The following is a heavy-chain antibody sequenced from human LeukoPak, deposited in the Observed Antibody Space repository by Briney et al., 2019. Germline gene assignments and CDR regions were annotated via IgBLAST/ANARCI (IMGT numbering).Heavy chain of an antibody. CDR3: ATVYSGYDYYFDY. CDR1: GGSISSGGYY. J-gene: IGHJ4*02. V-gene: IGHV4-31*03. D-gene: IGHD5-12*01. Sequence: PSETLSLTCTVSGGSISSGGYYWSWIRQHPGKGLEWIGYIYCSGSTYYNPSLKSRVTISVDTSKNQFSLKLSSVTAADTAVYYCATVYSGYDYYFDYWGQGTLVTVSS. CDR2: IYCSGST.